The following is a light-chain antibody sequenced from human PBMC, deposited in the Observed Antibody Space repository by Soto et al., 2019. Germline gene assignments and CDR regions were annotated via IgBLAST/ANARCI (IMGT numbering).Light chain of an antibody. CDR1: QSVSSSY. J-gene: IGKJ1*01. Sequence: ENMLKQSPGTLSLSPGERAALSFSASQSVSSSYLAWYQQKPGQANRLLIYGASSRATGIPDRFSGSGSGTDFTLTISRLEPEDFAVYYCQEYGSSLWRFGQGTKVDI. CDR2: GAS. V-gene: IGKV3-20*01. CDR3: QEYGSSLWR.